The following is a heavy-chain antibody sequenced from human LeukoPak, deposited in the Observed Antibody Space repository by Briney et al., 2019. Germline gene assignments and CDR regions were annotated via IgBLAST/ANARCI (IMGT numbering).Heavy chain of an antibody. V-gene: IGHV4-39*07. CDR3: ARRQRLLWFGELSPDAFDI. D-gene: IGHD3-10*01. CDR1: GGSISSSSYY. Sequence: PSETLSLTCTVSGGSISSSSYYWGWIRQPPGKGLEWIGSIYYSGSTYYNPSLKSRVTISVDTSKNQFSLKLSSVTAADTAVYYCARRQRLLWFGELSPDAFDIWGQGTMVTVSS. J-gene: IGHJ3*02. CDR2: IYYSGST.